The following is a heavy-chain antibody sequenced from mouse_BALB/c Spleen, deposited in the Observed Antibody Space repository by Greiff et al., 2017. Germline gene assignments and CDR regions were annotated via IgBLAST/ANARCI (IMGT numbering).Heavy chain of an antibody. Sequence: EVKLMESGGGLVKPGGSLKLSCAASGFAFSSYDMSWVRQTPEKRLEWVAYISSGGGSTYYPDTVKGRFTISRDNAKNTLYLQMSSLKSEDTAMYYCARHKDGYFDYWGQGTTLTVSS. CDR3: ARHKDGYFDY. V-gene: IGHV5-12-1*01. CDR2: ISSGGGST. J-gene: IGHJ2*01. CDR1: GFAFSSYD. D-gene: IGHD2-3*01.